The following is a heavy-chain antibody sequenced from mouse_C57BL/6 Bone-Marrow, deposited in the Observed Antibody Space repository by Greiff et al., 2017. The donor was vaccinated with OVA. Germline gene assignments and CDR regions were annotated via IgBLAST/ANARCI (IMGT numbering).Heavy chain of an antibody. V-gene: IGHV1-55*01. D-gene: IGHD1-1*01. CDR3: ASEGIYYYGSSWN. CDR1: GYTFTSYW. CDR2: IYPGSGST. Sequence: VQLQQPGAELVKPGASVKMSCKASGYTFTSYWITWVKQRPGQGLEWIGDIYPGSGSTNYNEKFKSKATLTVDTSSSTAYMQLSSLTSEDSAVYYCASEGIYYYGSSWNWGQGTLVTVSA. J-gene: IGHJ3*01.